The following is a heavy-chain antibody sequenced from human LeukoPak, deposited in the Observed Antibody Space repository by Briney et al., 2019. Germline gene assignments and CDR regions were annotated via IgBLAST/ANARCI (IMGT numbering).Heavy chain of an antibody. J-gene: IGHJ4*02. V-gene: IGHV1-24*01. D-gene: IGHD6-19*01. Sequence: ASVKVSRKVSGYTLTELSMHWMRQAPGKGLEWMGGFDPEDGETIYAQKFQGRVTMTEDTSTDTAYMELSSLRSEDTAVYYCATDWPVIAVAGTDYWGQGTLVTVSS. CDR2: FDPEDGET. CDR1: GYTLTELS. CDR3: ATDWPVIAVAGTDY.